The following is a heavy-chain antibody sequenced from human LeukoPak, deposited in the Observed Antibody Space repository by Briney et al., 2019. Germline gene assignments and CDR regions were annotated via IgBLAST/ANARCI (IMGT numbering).Heavy chain of an antibody. CDR2: IWYDGSNK. V-gene: IGHV3-33*01. CDR1: GFTFSSYG. D-gene: IGHD3-10*01. CDR3: DSGPREYGSGSAYFDY. Sequence: GRSLRLSCAASGFTFSSYGMHWVRQAPGKGLEWVAVIWYDGSNKYYADSVKGRFTISRDNSKNTLYLQMNSLRAEDTGVCICDSGPREYGSGSAYFDYWGQGTLVTVSS. J-gene: IGHJ4*02.